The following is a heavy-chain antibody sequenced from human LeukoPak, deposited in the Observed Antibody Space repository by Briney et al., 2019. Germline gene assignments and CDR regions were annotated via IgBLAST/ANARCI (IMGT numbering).Heavy chain of an antibody. CDR1: GFTFSSYS. V-gene: IGHV3-21*01. CDR3: ARVKVSYYGSGSYYNSVYFDY. D-gene: IGHD3-10*01. CDR2: ISSSSSYI. J-gene: IGHJ4*02. Sequence: GGSLRLSCAASGFTFSSYSMDWVRQAPGKGLEWVSSISSSSSYIDYADSVKGRFTISRDNAKNSLYLQMNSLRAEDTAVYYCARVKVSYYGSGSYYNSVYFDYWGQGTLVTVSS.